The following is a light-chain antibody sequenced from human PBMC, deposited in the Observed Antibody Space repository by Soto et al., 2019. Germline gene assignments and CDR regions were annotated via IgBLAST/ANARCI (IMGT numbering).Light chain of an antibody. Sequence: DIQMTQSPSSLSASVGDRVTMTCRASETISTFLNWYQHTPGKAPKLLIYAASHLQSGVPSRFSGSGSGTDFTLTISALQPEDFAPYYCQQYNSYCTFGQGTKV. CDR2: AAS. J-gene: IGKJ1*01. CDR1: ETISTF. CDR3: QQYNSYCT. V-gene: IGKV1-39*01.